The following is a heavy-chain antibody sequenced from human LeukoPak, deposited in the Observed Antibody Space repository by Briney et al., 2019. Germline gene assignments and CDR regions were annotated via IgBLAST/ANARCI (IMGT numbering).Heavy chain of an antibody. V-gene: IGHV3-48*01. CDR2: ISSSSSTI. CDR3: ARRDYYYGMDV. Sequence: PGGSLRLYCAASGFTFSSYSMNWVRQAPGKGLMWVSYISSSSSTIYYADSVKGRFTISRDNAKNSLYLQMNSLRAEDTAVYYCARRDYYYGMDVWGQGTTVTVSS. J-gene: IGHJ6*02. CDR1: GFTFSSYS.